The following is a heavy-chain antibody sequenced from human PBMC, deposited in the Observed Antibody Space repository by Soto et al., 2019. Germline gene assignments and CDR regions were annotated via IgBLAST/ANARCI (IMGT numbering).Heavy chain of an antibody. V-gene: IGHV1-3*01. J-gene: IGHJ6*02. CDR1: GYTFTSYA. D-gene: IGHD3-3*01. Sequence: QVQLVQSGAEVKKPGASVKVSCKASGYTFTSYAMHWVRQAPGQRREWMGWINAGNGNTKYSQKFQGRVTITRDTSASTAYMELSSLRSEDTAVYYCARDMQVDYDFWSGYRNYYYYYGMDVWGQGTTVTVSS. CDR2: INAGNGNT. CDR3: ARDMQVDYDFWSGYRNYYYYYGMDV.